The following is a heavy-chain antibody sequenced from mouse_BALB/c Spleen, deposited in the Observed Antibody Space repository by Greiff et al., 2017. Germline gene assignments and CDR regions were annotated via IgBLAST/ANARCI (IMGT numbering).Heavy chain of an antibody. CDR3: ARQESDYYGSSHYFDY. Sequence: EVQLVESGGGLVQPGGSLKLSCAASGFTFSSYTMSWVRQTPEKRLEWVAYISNGGGSTYYPDTVKGRFTISRDNAKNTLYLQMSSLKSEDTAMYYCARQESDYYGSSHYFDYWGQGTTLTVSS. CDR2: ISNGGGST. CDR1: GFTFSSYT. J-gene: IGHJ2*01. V-gene: IGHV5-12-2*01. D-gene: IGHD1-1*01.